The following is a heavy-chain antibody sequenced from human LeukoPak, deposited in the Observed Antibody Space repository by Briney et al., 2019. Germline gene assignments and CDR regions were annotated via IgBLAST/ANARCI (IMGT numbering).Heavy chain of an antibody. V-gene: IGHV4-59*01. Sequence: SETLSLTCTVSGGSISSYYWSWIRQPPGKGLEWIGYIYYSGTTNYNPSLKSRVTISVDTSKNQFSLKLSSVTAADTAVYYCARGVDIAAAQYGYWGQGTLVTVSS. CDR3: ARGVDIAAAQYGY. CDR2: IYYSGTT. J-gene: IGHJ4*02. D-gene: IGHD6-13*01. CDR1: GGSISSYY.